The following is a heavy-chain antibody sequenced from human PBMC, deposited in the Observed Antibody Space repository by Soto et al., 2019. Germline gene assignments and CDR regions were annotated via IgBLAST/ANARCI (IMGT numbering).Heavy chain of an antibody. J-gene: IGHJ4*02. CDR3: AKDSDSGGFDY. D-gene: IGHD2-15*01. CDR2: ISYDGINK. V-gene: IGHV3-30*18. Sequence: QVPLVESGGGVVQPGRSLRVSCAASGFTFSSSGMHWVRQAPGKGLEWVAVISYDGINKYYADSVKGRFTISRDNSKNTLYLQMNSLRAEDTAVYYCAKDSDSGGFDYWGQGTLVTVSS. CDR1: GFTFSSSG.